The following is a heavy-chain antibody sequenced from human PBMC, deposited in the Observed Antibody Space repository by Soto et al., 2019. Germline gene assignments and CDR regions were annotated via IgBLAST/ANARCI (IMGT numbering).Heavy chain of an antibody. CDR1: GFTFSSYW. CDR2: TNSHGSST. Sequence: EVQLVESGGGLVQPGGSLRLSCAASGFTFSSYWMHWVRQAPETGLVWVSRTNSHGSSTTYADSVKGRFTISRDNAKNTLYRQMNSLRADDTAVFYCARGYRGYGTLDYWGQVTLVTVSS. D-gene: IGHD5-12*01. J-gene: IGHJ4*02. V-gene: IGHV3-74*01. CDR3: ARGYRGYGTLDY.